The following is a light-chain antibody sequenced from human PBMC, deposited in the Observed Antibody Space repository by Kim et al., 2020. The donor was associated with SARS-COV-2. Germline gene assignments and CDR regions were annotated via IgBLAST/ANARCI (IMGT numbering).Light chain of an antibody. CDR2: GNS. V-gene: IGLV1-40*01. J-gene: IGLJ1*01. Sequence: QRVTISCTGSSSNIGAGYDVHWYQQLPGTAPKLLIYGNSSRPSGVPDRFSGSKSGTSASLAITGLQAEDEADYYCQSYDSSLSGYVFGTGTKVTVL. CDR3: QSYDSSLSGYV. CDR1: SSNIGAGYD.